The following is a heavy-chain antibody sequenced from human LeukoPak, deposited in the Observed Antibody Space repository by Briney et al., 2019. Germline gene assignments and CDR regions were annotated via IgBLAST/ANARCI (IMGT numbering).Heavy chain of an antibody. V-gene: IGHV3-33*01. J-gene: IGHJ4*02. CDR3: ARDGYYYDSSGYYYVGYYFDY. CDR1: GFTFSSYG. CDR2: IWYDGSNK. Sequence: GGSLRLPCAASGFTFSSYGMHWVRQAPGKGLEWVAVIWYDGSNKYYADSVKGRFTTSRDNSKNTLYLQMNSLRAEDTAVYYCARDGYYYDSSGYYYVGYYFDYWGQGTLVTVSS. D-gene: IGHD3-22*01.